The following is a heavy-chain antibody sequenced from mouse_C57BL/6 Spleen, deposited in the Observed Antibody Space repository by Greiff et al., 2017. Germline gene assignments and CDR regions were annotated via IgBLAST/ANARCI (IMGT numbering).Heavy chain of an antibody. CDR2: INYDGSST. J-gene: IGHJ4*01. D-gene: IGHD3-3*01. V-gene: IGHV5-16*01. Sequence: EVNLVESEGGLVQPGSSMKLSCTASGFTFSAYYMAWVRQVPEKGLEWVANINYDGSSTYYLDSLKSRFIISRDNAKNILYLQMSSLKSEDTATYYCARDEGRDYAMDYWGQGTSVTVSS. CDR1: GFTFSAYY. CDR3: ARDEGRDYAMDY.